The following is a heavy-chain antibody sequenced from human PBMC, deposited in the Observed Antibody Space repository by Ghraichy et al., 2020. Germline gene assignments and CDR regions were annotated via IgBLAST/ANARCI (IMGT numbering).Heavy chain of an antibody. V-gene: IGHV4-4*07. CDR2: IYSSGTT. Sequence: SETLSLTCNVSGDSMSSDYWSWIRQPAGKGLEWIGRIYSSGTTSYNPSLKSRVTMSIDTSKKQFSLKVSSVTAADTAVYYCARDRHPSVSCFDYWGQGTLVTVSS. CDR1: GDSMSSDY. J-gene: IGHJ4*02. CDR3: ARDRHPSVSCFDY. D-gene: IGHD5/OR15-5a*01.